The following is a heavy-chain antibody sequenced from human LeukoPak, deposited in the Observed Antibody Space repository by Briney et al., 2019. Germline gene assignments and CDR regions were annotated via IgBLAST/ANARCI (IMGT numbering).Heavy chain of an antibody. V-gene: IGHV3-30-3*01. D-gene: IGHD3-22*01. J-gene: IGHJ4*02. Sequence: GGSLRLSCAASGFAFSTYTMHWVRQAPGKGLEWVAVISIDGNIKYYTDSVKGRFTISRDNSKNTLYLQMNSLGPEDTAVYYCARDIGVNMIWGQGTLVTVSS. CDR2: ISIDGNIK. CDR1: GFAFSTYT. CDR3: ARDIGVNMI.